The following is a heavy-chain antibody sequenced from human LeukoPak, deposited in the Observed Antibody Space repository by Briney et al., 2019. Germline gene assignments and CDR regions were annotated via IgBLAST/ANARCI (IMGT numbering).Heavy chain of an antibody. V-gene: IGHV4-34*01. D-gene: IGHD1-14*01. J-gene: IGHJ5*02. CDR1: GGSFSGYY. Sequence: SETLSLTCAVYGGSFSGYYWSWIRQPPGKGLEWIGEINHSGSTNYNPSLKSRVTISVDTSKNQFSLKLSSVTAADTAVYYCARRATEPLYNWFDPWGQGTLVTVSS. CDR3: ARRATEPLYNWFDP. CDR2: INHSGST.